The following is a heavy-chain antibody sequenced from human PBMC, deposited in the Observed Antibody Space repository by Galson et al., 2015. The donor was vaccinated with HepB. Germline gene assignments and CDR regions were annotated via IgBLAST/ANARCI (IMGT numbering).Heavy chain of an antibody. J-gene: IGHJ4*02. V-gene: IGHV1-69*04. CDR2: IIPILGIA. CDR1: GGTFSSYA. CDR3: ARDLLDYGDNKEFDY. D-gene: IGHD4-17*01. Sequence: SVTVSCKASGGTFSSYAISWVRQAPGQGLEWMGRIIPILGIANYAQKFQGRVTITADKSTSTAYMELSSLRSEDTAVYYCARDLLDYGDNKEFDYWGQGTLVTVSS.